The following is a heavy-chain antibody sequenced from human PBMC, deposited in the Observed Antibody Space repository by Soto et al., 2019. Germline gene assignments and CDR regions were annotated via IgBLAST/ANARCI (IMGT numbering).Heavy chain of an antibody. Sequence: QVQLVQSGAEVKKPGSSVKVSCKASGGTFSSYTISWVRRAPGQGLEWMGRIIPILGIANYAQKFQGRVTITADKSTSTAYMELSSLRSEDTAVYYCASRVSSSWSYFDYWGQGTLVTVSS. D-gene: IGHD6-13*01. V-gene: IGHV1-69*02. CDR2: IIPILGIA. CDR1: GGTFSSYT. J-gene: IGHJ4*02. CDR3: ASRVSSSWSYFDY.